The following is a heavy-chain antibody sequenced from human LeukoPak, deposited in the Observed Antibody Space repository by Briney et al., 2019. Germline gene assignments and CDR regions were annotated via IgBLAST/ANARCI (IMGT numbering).Heavy chain of an antibody. CDR3: ARAWRDTVVVPAAMHKTLDY. CDR1: GYTFTSYG. Sequence: ASVKVSCKASGYTFTSYGISWVRQAPGQGLEWMGWISAYNGNTDYAQKLQGRVTMTTDTSTSTAYMELRSLRSDDTAVYYCARAWRDTVVVPAAMHKTLDYWGQGTLVTVSS. CDR2: ISAYNGNT. V-gene: IGHV1-18*01. J-gene: IGHJ4*02. D-gene: IGHD2-2*01.